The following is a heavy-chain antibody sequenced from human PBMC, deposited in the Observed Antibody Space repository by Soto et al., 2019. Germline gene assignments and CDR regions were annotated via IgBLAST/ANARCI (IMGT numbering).Heavy chain of an antibody. CDR3: ARVYKARYDFWSGYYYFDH. D-gene: IGHD3-3*01. Sequence: SVKVSCKASGGTFSSYAISWVRQAPGQGLEWMGGIIPIFGTANYAQKFQGRVTITADESTSTAYMELSSLRSEDTAVYYCARVYKARYDFWSGYYYFDHWGQGTLVTVSS. CDR2: IIPIFGTA. CDR1: GGTFSSYA. V-gene: IGHV1-69*13. J-gene: IGHJ4*02.